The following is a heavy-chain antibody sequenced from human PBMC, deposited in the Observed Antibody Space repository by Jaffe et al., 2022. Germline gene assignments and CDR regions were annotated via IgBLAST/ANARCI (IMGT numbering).Heavy chain of an antibody. CDR3: ARHGPGRYSYDSSGYFT. CDR1: GYSVNSGYY. J-gene: IGHJ5*02. V-gene: IGHV4-38-2*01. D-gene: IGHD3-22*01. CDR2: VYHNGGT. Sequence: QVQLQESGPGLVKPSETLSLTCAVSGYSVNSGYYWGWIRQPPGKGLEWIGSVYHNGGTYYNPSLKSRVTISVDMSKNQFSLKLTSVTAADTAVYYCARHGPGRYSYDSSGYFTWGQGTLVTVSS.